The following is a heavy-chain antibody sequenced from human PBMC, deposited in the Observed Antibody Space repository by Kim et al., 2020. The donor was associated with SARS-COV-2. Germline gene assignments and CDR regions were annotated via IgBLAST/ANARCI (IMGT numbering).Heavy chain of an antibody. Sequence: GGSLRLSCAASGFTFSNAWMSWVRQAPGKGLEWVGRIKNKTDGGTTDYAAPVKGRFTISRDDSKNTLYLQMNSLKTEDTAVYYCTTTIYCSSTSCYSAMWVVVAAPLDYWGQGTLVTVSS. CDR1: GFTFSNAW. J-gene: IGHJ4*02. V-gene: IGHV3-15*01. D-gene: IGHD2-2*01. CDR2: IKNKTDGGTT. CDR3: TTTIYCSSTSCYSAMWVVVAAPLDY.